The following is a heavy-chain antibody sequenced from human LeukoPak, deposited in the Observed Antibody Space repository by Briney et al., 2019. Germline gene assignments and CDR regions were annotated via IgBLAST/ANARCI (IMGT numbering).Heavy chain of an antibody. Sequence: GGSLRLSCAASGFTFSSYAMSWVRQAPGKGLEWVATITGGGGRTYYADSVKGRFTISRDNSKNTLYLQMHSLRAEDTAVYYCAKDRIPTAGTLLGYWGQGTLVTVSS. D-gene: IGHD6-13*01. J-gene: IGHJ4*02. CDR1: GFTFSSYA. V-gene: IGHV3-23*01. CDR2: ITGGGGRT. CDR3: AKDRIPTAGTLLGY.